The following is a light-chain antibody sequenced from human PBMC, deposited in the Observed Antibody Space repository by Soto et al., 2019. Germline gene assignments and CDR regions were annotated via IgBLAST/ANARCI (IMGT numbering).Light chain of an antibody. CDR3: QTWDSGNHVV. V-gene: IGLV4-69*01. Sequence: QPVLTQSPSASASLGASVRLTCTLSSGHVTYAIAWHQQQPEKGPRFLMKLTSDGSHTKGDGIPDRFSGSSSGAERYLTISSLRSEDEADYYCQTWDSGNHVVFGGGTKLTVL. J-gene: IGLJ2*01. CDR1: SGHVTYA. CDR2: LTSDGSH.